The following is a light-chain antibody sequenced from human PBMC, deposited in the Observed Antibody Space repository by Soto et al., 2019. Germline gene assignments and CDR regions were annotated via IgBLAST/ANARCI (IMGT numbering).Light chain of an antibody. CDR2: QDS. Sequence: SYELTQPPSVSVSPGQTASITCSGDKLGDKYACWYQQKPGQSPVLVSYQDSKRPSGIPERFSGSNSGNTATLTISGTQAMDEADYYCQAWDSSANVVFGGGTKVTVL. V-gene: IGLV3-1*01. CDR1: KLGDKY. J-gene: IGLJ2*01. CDR3: QAWDSSANVV.